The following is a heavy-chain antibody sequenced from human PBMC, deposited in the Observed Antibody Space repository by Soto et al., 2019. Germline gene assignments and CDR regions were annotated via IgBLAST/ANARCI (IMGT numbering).Heavy chain of an antibody. CDR1: GYTFTSYG. J-gene: IGHJ3*02. CDR3: ARDYDLAVAPTSSAFDI. Sequence: ASVKVSCKASGYTFTSYGISWVRQAPGQGLEWMGWISAYNGNTNYAQKLQGRVTMTTDTSTSTAYMELRSLRSDDTAVYYCARDYDLAVAPTSSAFDIWGQGTMVTVSS. CDR2: ISAYNGNT. V-gene: IGHV1-18*01. D-gene: IGHD6-19*01.